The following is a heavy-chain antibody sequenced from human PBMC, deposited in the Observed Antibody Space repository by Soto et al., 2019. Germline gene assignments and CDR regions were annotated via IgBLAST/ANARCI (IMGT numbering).Heavy chain of an antibody. CDR2: IYYSGST. V-gene: IGHV4-39*01. D-gene: IGHD2-2*01. CDR1: GGSISSTSYY. CDR3: ATVGVPAAMWTYYYYGMDV. J-gene: IGHJ6*02. Sequence: QLQLQESGPGLVKPSETLSLTCSVSGGSISSTSYYWGWIRQPPGKGLEWIGSIYYSGSTYYNPSLKSRVTISVDTSKSQFSLKLSSVTAADTAVYYCATVGVPAAMWTYYYYGMDVWGQGTTVTVSS.